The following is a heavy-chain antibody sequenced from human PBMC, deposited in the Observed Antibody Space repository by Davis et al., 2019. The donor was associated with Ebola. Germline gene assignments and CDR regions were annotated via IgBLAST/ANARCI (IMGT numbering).Heavy chain of an antibody. CDR2: ISWNSGSI. J-gene: IGHJ6*02. V-gene: IGHV3-9*01. Sequence: SLTLSCAASGFTFDDYAMHWVRQAPGKGLEWVSGISWNSGSIGYADSVKGRFTISRDNAKNSLYLQMNSLRAEDTALYYCAKDIEDYYYYGMDVWGQGTTVTVSS. CDR3: AKDIEDYYYYGMDV. CDR1: GFTFDDYA.